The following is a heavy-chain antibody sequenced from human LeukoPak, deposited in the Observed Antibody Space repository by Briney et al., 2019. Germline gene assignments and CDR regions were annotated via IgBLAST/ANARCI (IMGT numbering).Heavy chain of an antibody. V-gene: IGHV4-59*01. Sequence: PSETLSLTCAVYGGSFSGYYWSWIRQPPGKGLEWIGYIYYSGSTNYNPSLKSRVTISVDTSKNQFSLKLSSVTAADTAVYYCARGSSSRNYMDVWGKGTTVTVSS. J-gene: IGHJ6*03. CDR3: ARGSSSRNYMDV. CDR2: IYYSGST. D-gene: IGHD6-6*01. CDR1: GGSFSGYY.